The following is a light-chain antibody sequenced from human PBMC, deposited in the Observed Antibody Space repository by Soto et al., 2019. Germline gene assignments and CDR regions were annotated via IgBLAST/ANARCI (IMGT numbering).Light chain of an antibody. V-gene: IGKV3-20*01. CDR3: QQYGSPPIT. Sequence: EVVLTQSPATLSLSPGERTTLSCRASQSVSSTYLAWYQQQPGQAPRLLISGTSNRATGTPDRFSGSGSGTDFTLTISRLEPEDFAVYYCQQYGSPPITFGQGTRLEIK. CDR2: GTS. CDR1: QSVSSTY. J-gene: IGKJ5*01.